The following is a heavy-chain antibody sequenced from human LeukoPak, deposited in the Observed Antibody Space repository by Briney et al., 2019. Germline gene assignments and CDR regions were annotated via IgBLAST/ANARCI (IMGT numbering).Heavy chain of an antibody. D-gene: IGHD3-22*01. J-gene: IGHJ4*02. CDR2: IYHSGST. CDR3: ARESDSGGFSIY. CDR1: GNSISSGYY. Sequence: PSETLSLTCAVSGNSISSGYYWGWIRQPPGKGLEWIGTIYHSGSTSYNPSLKSRVTISVDTSENQFSLRLSSVTAADTAVYYCARESDSGGFSIYWGQELLVTVSS. V-gene: IGHV4-38-2*01.